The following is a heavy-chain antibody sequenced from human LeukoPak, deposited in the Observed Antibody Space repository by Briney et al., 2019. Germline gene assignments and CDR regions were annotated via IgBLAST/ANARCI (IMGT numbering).Heavy chain of an antibody. V-gene: IGHV4-34*01. CDR1: GGSFSGYY. CDR2: INHSGST. Sequence: SETLSLTCAVYGGSFSGYYWSWIRQPPGKGLEWIGEINHSGSTNYNPSLKSRVTISVDTSKNQFSLKLSSVTAADTAVYYCARRFRYFDWSSTCDYRDHCPLVNV. D-gene: IGHD3-9*01. CDR3: ARRFRYFDWSSTCDY. J-gene: IGHJ4*01.